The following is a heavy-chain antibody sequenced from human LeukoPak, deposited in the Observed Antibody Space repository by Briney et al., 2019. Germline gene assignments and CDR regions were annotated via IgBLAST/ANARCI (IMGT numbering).Heavy chain of an antibody. Sequence: ASVKVSCKASGYTFIGYYMHWVRQAPGQGLEWMGWINPNSGGTNYAQKFQGRVTMTRDMSISTAYMELSRLRSDDTAVYYCARKEIYGYRVLDYWGQGTLVTVSS. J-gene: IGHJ4*02. CDR1: GYTFIGYY. CDR3: ARKEIYGYRVLDY. D-gene: IGHD5-18*01. V-gene: IGHV1-2*02. CDR2: INPNSGGT.